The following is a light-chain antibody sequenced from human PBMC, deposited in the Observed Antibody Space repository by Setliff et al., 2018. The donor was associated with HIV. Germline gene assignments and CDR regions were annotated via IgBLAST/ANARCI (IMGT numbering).Light chain of an antibody. CDR3: QQLNAYPPT. J-gene: IGKJ1*01. V-gene: IGKV1-39*01. CDR2: AAS. Sequence: DIQMTQSPSSLSASVGDRVTITCRASQSISTYLNWYQQKPGRAPKLLISAASSLQSGVPSRFSGGGSGTDFTLTISSLQPEDFATYYCQQLNAYPPTFGQGTKVDIK. CDR1: QSISTY.